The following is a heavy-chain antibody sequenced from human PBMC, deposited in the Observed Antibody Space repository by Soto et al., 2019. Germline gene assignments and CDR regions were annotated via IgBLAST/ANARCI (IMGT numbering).Heavy chain of an antibody. J-gene: IGHJ3*02. V-gene: IGHV4-4*02. CDR1: GGSISSSNW. CDR2: IYHSGST. CDR3: ARGGKPMIVVGQEYAFDI. D-gene: IGHD3-22*01. Sequence: PSETLSLTCAVSGGSISSSNWWSWVRQPPGKGLEWIGEIYHSGSTNYNPSLKSRVTISVDKSKNQFSLKLSSVTAADTAVYYCARGGKPMIVVGQEYAFDIWGQGTMVTFSS.